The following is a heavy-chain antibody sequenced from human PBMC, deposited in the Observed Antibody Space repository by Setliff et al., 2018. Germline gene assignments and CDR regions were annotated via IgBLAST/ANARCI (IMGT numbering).Heavy chain of an antibody. CDR1: GGTFSSYA. CDR3: ARGYSGYDNPWTDYYGMDV. CDR2: IIPIFGTA. Sequence: SVKVSCKASGGTFSSYAISWVRQAPGQGLEWMGGIIPIFGTANYAQKFQGRVTITTDETTSTAYMELSSLRSEDTAVYYCARGYSGYDNPWTDYYGMDVWGQGTTVTVSS. V-gene: IGHV1-69*05. D-gene: IGHD5-12*01. J-gene: IGHJ6*02.